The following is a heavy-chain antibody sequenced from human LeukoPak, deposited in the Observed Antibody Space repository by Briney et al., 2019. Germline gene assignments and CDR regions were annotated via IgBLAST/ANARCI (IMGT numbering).Heavy chain of an antibody. Sequence: GGSLRLSCAASGFTFDDYAMRWVRQAPGKGLEWVSLISGDGGSTYYADSVKGRFTISRDNSKNSLYLQMNSLRTEDTALYYCAKDKNYYGDYRGAFDIWGQGTMVTVSS. CDR3: AKDKNYYGDYRGAFDI. D-gene: IGHD4-17*01. V-gene: IGHV3-43*02. J-gene: IGHJ3*02. CDR1: GFTFDDYA. CDR2: ISGDGGST.